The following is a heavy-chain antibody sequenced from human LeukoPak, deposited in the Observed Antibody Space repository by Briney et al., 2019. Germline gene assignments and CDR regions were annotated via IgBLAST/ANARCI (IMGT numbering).Heavy chain of an antibody. CDR3: AKLATIFGVVIIWSDY. J-gene: IGHJ4*02. V-gene: IGHV3-23*01. CDR1: GFTFSSYA. CDR2: ISGSGGGT. Sequence: GGSLRLSCAASGFTFSSYAMSWVRQAPGKGLEWVSAISGSGGGTYYADSVKGRFTISRDNSKNTLYLQMNSLRAEDTAVYYCAKLATIFGVVIIWSDYWGQGTLVTVSS. D-gene: IGHD3-3*01.